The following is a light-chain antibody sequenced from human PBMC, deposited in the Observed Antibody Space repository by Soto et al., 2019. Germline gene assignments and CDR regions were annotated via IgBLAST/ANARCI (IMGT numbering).Light chain of an antibody. CDR3: SSYASSTTL. J-gene: IGLJ2*01. Sequence: QSALTQAASVSGAPGQSITISCTGTGSDIGYYNYVSWYQQHPGKAPKLLIYEVNNRPSGVSNRFSGSKSGNTASLTISGLQAEDEADYCCSSYASSTTLFGGGTKLTV. CDR1: GSDIGYYNY. CDR2: EVN. V-gene: IGLV2-14*01.